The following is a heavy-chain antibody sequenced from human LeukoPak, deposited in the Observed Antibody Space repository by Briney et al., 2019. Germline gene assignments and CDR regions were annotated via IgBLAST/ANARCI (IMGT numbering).Heavy chain of an antibody. V-gene: IGHV1-18*01. J-gene: IGHJ3*02. D-gene: IGHD3-22*01. CDR1: GYTFTSYG. CDR3: ARAHYDNSNFVNDAFEI. CDR2: ISAYNGNT. Sequence: GASVKVSCKASGYTFTSYGISWVRQAPGQGLEWMGWISAYNGNTNYAQKLQGRVTMTTDTSTSTAYMELSRLRSDDTAVYYCARAHYDNSNFVNDAFEIWGQGTVVTVSS.